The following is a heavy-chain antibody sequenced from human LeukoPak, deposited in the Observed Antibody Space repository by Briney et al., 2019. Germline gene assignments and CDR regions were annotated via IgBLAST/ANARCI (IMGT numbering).Heavy chain of an antibody. CDR2: LDVEDDEP. J-gene: IGHJ6*03. CDR1: GYRLSELS. V-gene: IGHV1-24*01. D-gene: IGHD2-2*01. CDR3: ATEATSPDYNYYMDV. Sequence: ASVKVSCKVSGYRLSELSKHWVRQAPGKGLEWMGGLDVEDDEPIYAQKFQGRVIMTEDTSTDTAYMELSSLRSEDTAVYYCATEATSPDYNYYMDVWGKGTTVTVSS.